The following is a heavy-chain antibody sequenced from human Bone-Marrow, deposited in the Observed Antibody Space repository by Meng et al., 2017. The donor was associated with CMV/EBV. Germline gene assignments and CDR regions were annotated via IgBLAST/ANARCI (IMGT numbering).Heavy chain of an antibody. CDR3: ARCREWLRPHPDDMDV. Sequence: GESLKISCTASGFTFGDYAMSWVRQAPGKGLEWVASISSSSSYIFYADSVKGRFTISRDNTKKSLYLQMNSLRAEDTAVYYCARCREWLRPHPDDMDVWGQGTTVTVSS. CDR2: ISSSSSYI. V-gene: IGHV3-21*01. J-gene: IGHJ6*02. D-gene: IGHD5-12*01. CDR1: GFTFGDYA.